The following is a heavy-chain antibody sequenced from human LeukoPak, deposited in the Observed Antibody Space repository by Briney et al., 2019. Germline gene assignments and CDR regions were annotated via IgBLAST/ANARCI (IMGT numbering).Heavy chain of an antibody. D-gene: IGHD5-18*01. CDR3: ARDSPERGYSYGPLDNYFDY. CDR1: GFTFNRYW. CDR2: VKQDGSEK. V-gene: IGHV3-7*01. Sequence: GGSLRLSCAASGFTFNRYWMSWVRQAPGKGLEWVANVKQDGSEKYYVDSVKGRFTISRDNAKNSLYLQMNFLRAEDTAVYYCARDSPERGYSYGPLDNYFDYWGQGTLVTVSS. J-gene: IGHJ4*02.